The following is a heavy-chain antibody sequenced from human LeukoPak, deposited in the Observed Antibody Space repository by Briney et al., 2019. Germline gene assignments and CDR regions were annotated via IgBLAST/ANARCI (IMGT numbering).Heavy chain of an antibody. Sequence: SGGSLRLSCAASGFTFSSYWMSWIRQAPGKGLEWVSYISSSANSIYYADSVKGRFTISRDNARNSLYLQMNSLRAEDTAVYYCARGPFWSGYYDDWGQGTLVTVSS. J-gene: IGHJ4*02. V-gene: IGHV3-11*01. CDR1: GFTFSSYW. D-gene: IGHD3-3*01. CDR2: ISSSANSI. CDR3: ARGPFWSGYYDD.